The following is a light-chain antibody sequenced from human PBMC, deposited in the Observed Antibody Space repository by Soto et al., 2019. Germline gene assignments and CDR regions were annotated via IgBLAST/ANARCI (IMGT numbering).Light chain of an antibody. CDR3: QQYDNYPLT. V-gene: IGKV1-5*01. J-gene: IGKJ4*01. Sequence: DIQMTQSPSTLSASVGDRVTSTCRARQSITRWLAWYQQKPGRAPKFLIYYASSLESGVPSRFSGSGTGTEFTLTISNLQPDDFATYFCQQYDNYPLTFGGGTKVDIK. CDR2: YAS. CDR1: QSITRW.